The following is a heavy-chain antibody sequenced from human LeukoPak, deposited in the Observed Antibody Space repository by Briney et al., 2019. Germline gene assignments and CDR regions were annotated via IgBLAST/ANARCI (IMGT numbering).Heavy chain of an antibody. CDR2: SNAGNGNT. CDR3: VREAPFGAFDI. CDR1: GYTFATNA. D-gene: IGHD2/OR15-2a*01. V-gene: IGHV1-3*02. J-gene: IGHJ3*02. Sequence: ASVKVSCKASGYTFATNAMHSVRQAPGQRLEWMGWSNAGNGNTKYSQEFQGRVTITRDTSASTAYMELSSLRSEDMAVYYCVREAPFGAFDIWGQGTMVTVSS.